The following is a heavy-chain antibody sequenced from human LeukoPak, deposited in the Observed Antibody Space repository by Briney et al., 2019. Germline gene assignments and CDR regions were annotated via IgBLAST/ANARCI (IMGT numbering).Heavy chain of an antibody. D-gene: IGHD4-17*01. CDR3: ARGGHYGDSSFDY. CDR1: GGSISSGSYY. CDR2: IYTSGST. Sequence: PSETLSLTCTVSGGSISSGSYYWSWIRQPAGKGLEWIGRIYTSGSTNYNPSLKSRVTISVDTSKNQFSLKLSSVTAADTAVYYCARGGHYGDSSFDYWGQGTLVTVSS. J-gene: IGHJ4*02. V-gene: IGHV4-61*02.